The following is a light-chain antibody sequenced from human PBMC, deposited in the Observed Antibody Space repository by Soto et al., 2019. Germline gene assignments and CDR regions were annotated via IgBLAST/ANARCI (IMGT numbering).Light chain of an antibody. Sequence: DIQMTQSPASLSASVGDRVTITCRASQRMRSYLNWYRQRTGEARKLLIYATSSLQSGVASRFSCSGAGIDYTLTSSTLQREDFATYYCQQSYSTPSTFGQGTRLEIK. CDR1: QRMRSY. CDR2: ATS. J-gene: IGKJ5*01. V-gene: IGKV1-39*01. CDR3: QQSYSTPST.